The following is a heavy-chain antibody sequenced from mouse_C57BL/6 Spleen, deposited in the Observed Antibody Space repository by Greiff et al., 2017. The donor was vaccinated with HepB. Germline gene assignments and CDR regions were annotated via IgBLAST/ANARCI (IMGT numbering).Heavy chain of an antibody. J-gene: IGHJ4*01. CDR3: ARHYDYPTYYAMDY. Sequence: EVQVVESGGGLVQPGGSLKLSCAASGFTFSDYGMAWVRQAPRKGPEWVAFISNLAYSIYYADTVTGRFTISRENAKNTLYLEMSSLRSEDTAMYYCARHYDYPTYYAMDYWGQGTSVTVSS. D-gene: IGHD2-4*01. CDR1: GFTFSDYG. CDR2: ISNLAYSI. V-gene: IGHV5-15*01.